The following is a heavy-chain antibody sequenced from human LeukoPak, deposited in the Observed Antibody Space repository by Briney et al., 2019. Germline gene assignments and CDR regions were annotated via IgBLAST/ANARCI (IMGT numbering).Heavy chain of an antibody. Sequence: GGSLRLSCAAPGFTLSTYWMHWVRQAPGKGLVWVSRINSDGNSINYADSVKGRFTISRDNAKNSLFLQMDSLRVEDTAIYYCARDSSIVGVTGAGFDSWGQGTLVTVSS. CDR3: ARDSSIVGVTGAGFDS. J-gene: IGHJ4*02. V-gene: IGHV3-74*01. CDR2: INSDGNSI. D-gene: IGHD1-26*01. CDR1: GFTLSTYW.